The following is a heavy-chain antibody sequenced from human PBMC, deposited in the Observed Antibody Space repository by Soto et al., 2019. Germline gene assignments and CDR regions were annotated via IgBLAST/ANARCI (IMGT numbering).Heavy chain of an antibody. Sequence: GESLKISCKGSEDSFTSYWIGWVRQMPGKGLEWMGIIYPGDSDTRYSPSFQGQVTISADKSIRTADLQWSSLKVSDIAMYYCARLLGQAVLDVWGQGTTVTVSS. CDR1: EDSFTSYW. V-gene: IGHV5-51*01. CDR2: IYPGDSDT. J-gene: IGHJ6*02. D-gene: IGHD6-19*01. CDR3: ARLLGQAVLDV.